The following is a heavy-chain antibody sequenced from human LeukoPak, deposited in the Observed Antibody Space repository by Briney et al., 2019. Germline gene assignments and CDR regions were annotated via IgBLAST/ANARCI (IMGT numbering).Heavy chain of an antibody. CDR2: IYTSGST. D-gene: IGHD4-17*01. CDR3: ARDWQTVDGNYYYMDV. Sequence: SETLSLTCTVSGGSISSYYWSWIRQPAGKGLEWIGRIYTSGSTNYNPSLKSRVTMSVDTSKNQFSLKLSSVTAADTVVYYCARDWQTVDGNYYYMDVWGKGTTVTISS. V-gene: IGHV4-4*07. J-gene: IGHJ6*03. CDR1: GGSISSYY.